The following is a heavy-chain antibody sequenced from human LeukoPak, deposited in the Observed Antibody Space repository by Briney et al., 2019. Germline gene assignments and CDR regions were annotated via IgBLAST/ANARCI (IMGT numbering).Heavy chain of an antibody. CDR3: AKDRYYDSSGYPYYYGMDV. D-gene: IGHD3-22*01. J-gene: IGHJ6*02. CDR1: GFTFSNYG. Sequence: GGSLRLSCAASGFTFSNYGMHWVRQAPGKGLEWVAVISYDGSNKYYADSVKGRFTISRDNSKNTLYLQMNSLRAEDTAVYYCAKDRYYDSSGYPYYYGMDVWGQGTTVTVSS. CDR2: ISYDGSNK. V-gene: IGHV3-30*18.